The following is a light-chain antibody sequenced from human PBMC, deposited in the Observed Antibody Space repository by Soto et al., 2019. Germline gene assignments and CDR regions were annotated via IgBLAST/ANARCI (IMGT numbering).Light chain of an antibody. Sequence: EIVMTQSPATLSVSPGERATLSCRASQSVSSNLAWYQQNPGQAPRLLIYGASTRATGIPARFSGSGSGTECTLTISSLQSEDFAVYYCQQYNNWPPLTFGQGTRLEIK. J-gene: IGKJ5*01. CDR3: QQYNNWPPLT. CDR1: QSVSSN. V-gene: IGKV3-15*01. CDR2: GAS.